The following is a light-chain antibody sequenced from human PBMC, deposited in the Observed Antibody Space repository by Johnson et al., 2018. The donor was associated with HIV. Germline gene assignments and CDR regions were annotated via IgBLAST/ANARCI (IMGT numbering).Light chain of an antibody. V-gene: IGLV1-51*02. J-gene: IGLJ1*01. Sequence: QSVLTQPPSVSAAPGQKVTISCYGSNSNIGNNYVSWFQQLPGTAPKLLIYENNKRPSGIPDRFSGSKSGTSATLGITGLQTGDEADYYCGTWDSSLSALVCGTGTKVTAL. CDR1: NSNIGNNY. CDR3: GTWDSSLSALV. CDR2: ENN.